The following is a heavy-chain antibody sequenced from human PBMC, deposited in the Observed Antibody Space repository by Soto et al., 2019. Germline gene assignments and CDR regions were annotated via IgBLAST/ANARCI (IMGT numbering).Heavy chain of an antibody. CDR3: GKVLIGATRHTDVDS. V-gene: IGHV4-39*01. CDR2: IYYDEST. D-gene: IGHD2-15*01. CDR1: CVSLNSGHYY. Sequence: PSETLSLTCTVSCVSLNSGHYYWVWIRQSPGKGLAWIASIYYDESTYYNPSLKSRVTISTDKPKNQFSLTLKSVTAADTAVYYCGKVLIGATRHTDVDSWGQGALVTVSS. J-gene: IGHJ4*02.